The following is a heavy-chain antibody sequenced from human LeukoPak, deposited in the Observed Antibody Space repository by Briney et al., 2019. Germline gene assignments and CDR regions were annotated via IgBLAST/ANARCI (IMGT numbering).Heavy chain of an antibody. D-gene: IGHD3-3*01. Sequence: PGGSLRLSCAASGFPFYHYAMHWVRQAPGEGPEWVSLIRGEGGCTLYGDSVKGRFTISRDNRKNSLYLQMNSLRTDDTDLYYCAKDRTPRNLNYDFWSGYYLDVWGKGPTVTVSS. CDR3: AKDRTPRNLNYDFWSGYYLDV. V-gene: IGHV3-43*02. CDR1: GFPFYHYA. J-gene: IGHJ6*03. CDR2: IRGEGGCT.